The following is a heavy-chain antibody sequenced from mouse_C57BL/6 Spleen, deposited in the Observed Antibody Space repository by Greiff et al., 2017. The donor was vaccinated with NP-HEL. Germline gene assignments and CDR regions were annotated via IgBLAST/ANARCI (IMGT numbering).Heavy chain of an antibody. J-gene: IGHJ2*01. CDR3: SRDGGIRGYYFDY. CDR2: ISYDGSN. V-gene: IGHV3-6*01. CDR1: GYSITSGYY. Sequence: EVKLMESGPGLVKPSQSLSLTCSVTGYSITSGYYWNWIRQFPGNKLEWMGYISYDGSNNYNPSLKNRIPITRDTSKNQFFLKLNSVTTEDTATYYCSRDGGIRGYYFDYWGQGTTLTVSS. D-gene: IGHD1-1*01.